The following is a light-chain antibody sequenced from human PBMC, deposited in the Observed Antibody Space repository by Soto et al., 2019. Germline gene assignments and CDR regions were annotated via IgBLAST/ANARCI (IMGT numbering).Light chain of an antibody. CDR1: SSDIGAYNY. V-gene: IGLV2-14*03. J-gene: IGLJ2*01. CDR3: SSYTSTGPQVL. CDR2: NVN. Sequence: QSVLTQPASVSGSPGHSITISCTGTSSDIGAYNYVSWYQRHPGRAPKLIIYNVNDRPPWISDRFSGSKSDNAASLTISGLQTEDEADYLCSSYTSTGPQVLFGGGTKLTVL.